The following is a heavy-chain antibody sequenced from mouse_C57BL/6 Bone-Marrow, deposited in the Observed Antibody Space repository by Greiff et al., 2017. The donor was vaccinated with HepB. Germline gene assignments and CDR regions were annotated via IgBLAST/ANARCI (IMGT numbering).Heavy chain of an antibody. CDR1: GYTFTSYW. Sequence: QVQLQQSGAELAKPGASVKLSCKASGYTFTSYWMHWVKQRPGQGLEWIGYINPSSGYTKYNQKFKVKATLTADKSSSTAYMQLSSLTYEDSAVYYCARMVRGYAMDYWGQGTSVTVSS. CDR2: INPSSGYT. V-gene: IGHV1-7*01. D-gene: IGHD2-2*01. J-gene: IGHJ4*01. CDR3: ARMVRGYAMDY.